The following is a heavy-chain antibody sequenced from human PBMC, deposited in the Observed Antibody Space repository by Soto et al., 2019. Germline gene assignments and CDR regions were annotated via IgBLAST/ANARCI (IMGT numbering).Heavy chain of an antibody. V-gene: IGHV3-7*01. J-gene: IGHJ6*04. Sequence: GVSLRLSCAASGFTFSSYWMSWVRQAPGKGLEWVANIKQDGSEKYYVDSVKGRFTISRDNAKNSLYLQMNSLRAEDTAVYYCARDPNIVDTRRDVYYYSGMDVWGKGTTVTSPQ. CDR1: GFTFSSYW. CDR2: IKQDGSEK. D-gene: IGHD5-12*01. CDR3: ARDPNIVDTRRDVYYYSGMDV.